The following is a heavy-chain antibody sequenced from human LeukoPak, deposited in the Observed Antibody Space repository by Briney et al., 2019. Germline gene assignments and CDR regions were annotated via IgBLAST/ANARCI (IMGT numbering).Heavy chain of an antibody. Sequence: GGFLRLSCAASGFTFSIHWMHWVRQAPGKGLEWVSVIYSGGSTYYADSVKGRFTISRDNSKNTLYLQMNSLRAEDTAVYYCARVISYGYYAFDIWGQGTMVTVSS. CDR3: ARVISYGYYAFDI. CDR2: IYSGGST. D-gene: IGHD5-18*01. V-gene: IGHV3-53*01. J-gene: IGHJ3*02. CDR1: GFTFSIHW.